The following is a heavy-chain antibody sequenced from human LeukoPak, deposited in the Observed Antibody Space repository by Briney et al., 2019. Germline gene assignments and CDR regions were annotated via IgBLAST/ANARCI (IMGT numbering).Heavy chain of an antibody. CDR2: INRDGSQR. Sequence: SGGSLRLSCAASGFTFSSYAMSWVRQAPGKGLEWVANINRDGSQRNHVDSVKGRFTISRDNAKNSLYLQMDSLTAEDTAVYYCARDSTYSSGSRFYDRFDYWGQGTLVTVSS. CDR1: GFTFSSYA. D-gene: IGHD2-15*01. J-gene: IGHJ4*02. V-gene: IGHV3-7*03. CDR3: ARDSTYSSGSRFYDRFDY.